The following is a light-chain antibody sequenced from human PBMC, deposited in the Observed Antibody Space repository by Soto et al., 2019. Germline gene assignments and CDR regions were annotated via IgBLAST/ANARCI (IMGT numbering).Light chain of an antibody. CDR3: QQYNSYSLLT. CDR2: DAT. V-gene: IGKV1-5*01. Sequence: DIQMTQSPSTLSASVGYRVTITCRASQSISSLLAWHQQKPGKAPKLLIDDATSLESGAASRFRGSESGTEFTLTVSSLQPDVLATYECQQYNSYSLLTFGGGTKVEIK. J-gene: IGKJ4*01. CDR1: QSISSL.